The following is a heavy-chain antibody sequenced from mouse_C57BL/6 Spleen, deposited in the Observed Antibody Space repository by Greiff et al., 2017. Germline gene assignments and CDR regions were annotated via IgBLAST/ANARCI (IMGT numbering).Heavy chain of an antibody. V-gene: IGHV5-4*01. CDR1: GFTFSSYA. J-gene: IGHJ2*01. D-gene: IGHD1-1*01. Sequence: EVQLVESGGGLVKPGGSLKLSCAASGFTFSSYAMSWVRQTPEKRLEWVATISDGGSYTYYPDNVKGRFTISRDNAKNNLYLQVSHLKSEDTAMYYCARGYYGSSYYFDYWGQGTTLTVSS. CDR3: ARGYYGSSYYFDY. CDR2: ISDGGSYT.